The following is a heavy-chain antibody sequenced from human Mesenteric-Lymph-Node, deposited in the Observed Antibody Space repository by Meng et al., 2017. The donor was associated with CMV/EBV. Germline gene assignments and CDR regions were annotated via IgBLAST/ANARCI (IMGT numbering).Heavy chain of an antibody. CDR3: ARDVEEEYSSSWFHYYYYAMDV. V-gene: IGHV1-8*01. D-gene: IGHD6-13*01. CDR2: MNPNSGNT. J-gene: IGHJ6*02. Sequence: ASVKVSCKASGYTFTSFDLNWVRQATGQGLEWMGWMNPNSGNTGYARKFQGRITMTWNTSISTAYMELSRLRSDDTAVYYCARDVEEEYSSSWFHYYYYAMDVWGQGTTVTVSS. CDR1: GYTFTSFD.